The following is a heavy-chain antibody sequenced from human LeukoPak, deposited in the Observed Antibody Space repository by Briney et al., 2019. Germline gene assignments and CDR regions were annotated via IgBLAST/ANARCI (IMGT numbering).Heavy chain of an antibody. CDR3: ARGRRSSGWYGRGSFDY. D-gene: IGHD6-19*01. V-gene: IGHV4-34*01. J-gene: IGHJ4*02. CDR2: INHSGST. Sequence: SETLSLTCAVYGGSFSGYYWSWIRQPPGKGLEWIGEINHSGSTNYNPSLKSRVTISVDTSKNQFSLKLSSVTAADTAVYYCARGRRSSGWYGRGSFDYWGQGTLVTVSS. CDR1: GGSFSGYY.